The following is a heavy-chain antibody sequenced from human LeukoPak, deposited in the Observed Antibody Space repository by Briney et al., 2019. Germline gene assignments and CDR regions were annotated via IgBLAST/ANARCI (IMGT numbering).Heavy chain of an antibody. CDR1: GGSISSSSHY. V-gene: IGHV4-39*01. J-gene: IGHJ6*02. CDR2: LYYSGST. D-gene: IGHD2-2*01. CDR3: ARHDCTTTSCLYFYGMDV. Sequence: SETLSLTCTVSGGSISSSSHYWGWIRQPPGKGPEWIGSLYYSGSTYYNPSLKSRVTISVDTSKNLFFLKLSAVTATDTAAYFCARHDCTTTSCLYFYGMDVWGQGTTVTVSS.